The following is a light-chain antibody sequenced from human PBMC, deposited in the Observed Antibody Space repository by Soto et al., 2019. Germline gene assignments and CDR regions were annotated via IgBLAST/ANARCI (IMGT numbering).Light chain of an antibody. V-gene: IGKV1-5*01. CDR3: QQYNSYLLT. Sequence: DIQMTQSPSTLSASVGDRVTITCRASQTISNWLAWYQQKPGKAPKLLIFDASSLESGVPSRFSGSGSGTEIPLTISSLQPDDFATYYCQQYNSYLLTFGGGTKVEIK. CDR2: DAS. CDR1: QTISNW. J-gene: IGKJ4*01.